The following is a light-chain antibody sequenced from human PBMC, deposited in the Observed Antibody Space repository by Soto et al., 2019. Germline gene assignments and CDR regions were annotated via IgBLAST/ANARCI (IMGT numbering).Light chain of an antibody. J-gene: IGKJ2*03. V-gene: IGKV3-20*01. CDR2: DAS. CDR1: QTISSY. Sequence: EIVLTQSPGTLSLSPGERATLSCRASQTISSYLAWYQHKPGQAPRLLIYDASSRATDIPDRFSGSGSGTDFTLTIGRLEPKDFAVYYCQQYLSSPPYGFGQGTKLEIK. CDR3: QQYLSSPPYG.